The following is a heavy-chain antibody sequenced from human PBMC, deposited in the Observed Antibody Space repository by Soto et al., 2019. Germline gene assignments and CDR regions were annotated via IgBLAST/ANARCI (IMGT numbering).Heavy chain of an antibody. V-gene: IGHV1-18*04. CDR3: ASCRPLPYYYVSESPYYFDY. CDR1: GYTFTDYC. D-gene: IGHD3-10*01. CDR2: ISAYNGNT. J-gene: IGHJ4*02. Sequence: ASVKVSCKASGYTFTDYCMHWVRQAPGQGLEWMGWISAYNGNTNYAQKLQGRVTMTTDTSTSTAYMELRSLRSDDTSLYYCASCRPLPYYYVSESPYYFDYWGQATLVTVS.